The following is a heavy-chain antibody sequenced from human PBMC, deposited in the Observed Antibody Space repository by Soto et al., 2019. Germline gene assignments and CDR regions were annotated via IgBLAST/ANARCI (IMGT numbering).Heavy chain of an antibody. V-gene: IGHV4-31*03. D-gene: IGHD3-22*01. CDR1: GGSISSGGYY. J-gene: IGHJ4*02. CDR2: IYYSGST. CDR3: ARASGYYSPFDY. Sequence: PSETLSLTCTVSGGSISSGGYYWSWIRQHPGKGLEWIGYIYYSGSTYYNPSLKSRVTISVDTSKNQFSLKLSSVAAADTAVYYCARASGYYSPFDYWGQGTLVTVSS.